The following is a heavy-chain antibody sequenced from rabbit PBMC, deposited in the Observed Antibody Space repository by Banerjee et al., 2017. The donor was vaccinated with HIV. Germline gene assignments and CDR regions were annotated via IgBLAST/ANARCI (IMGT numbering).Heavy chain of an antibody. J-gene: IGHJ4*01. V-gene: IGHV1S45*01. CDR2: IYPGGVGST. Sequence: QEQLEESGGDLVKPGASLTLTCTASGFSFSSDYYISWVRQAPGQGLEWIACIYPGGVGSTYYASWAKGRFTISKTSSTTVTLQMTSLTAADTATYFCASSDWGDWYFNLWGPGTLVTVS. CDR1: GFSFSSDYY. CDR3: ASSDWGDWYFNL. D-gene: IGHD4-1*01.